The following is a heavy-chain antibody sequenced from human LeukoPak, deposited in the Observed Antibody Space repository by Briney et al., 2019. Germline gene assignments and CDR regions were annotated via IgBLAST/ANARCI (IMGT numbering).Heavy chain of an antibody. Sequence: PSETLSLTCTVSGGSISSSSYYWGWIRQPPGKGLEWIGSVYYSGRTYYNPSLKSRVTISVDTSKNQFSVKLSSVTAADTAVYYCARADSGGDSSGYNWFDPWGQGTLVTVSS. CDR1: GGSISSSSYY. CDR3: ARADSGGDSSGYNWFDP. V-gene: IGHV4-39*07. D-gene: IGHD3-22*01. CDR2: VYYSGRT. J-gene: IGHJ5*02.